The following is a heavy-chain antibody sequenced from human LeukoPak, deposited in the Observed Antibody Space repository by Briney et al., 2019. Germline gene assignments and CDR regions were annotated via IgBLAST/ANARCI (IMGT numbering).Heavy chain of an antibody. CDR2: INHSGST. CDR1: GGSFSGYY. J-gene: IGHJ6*03. D-gene: IGHD3-9*01. CDR3: ARVNALQDDILTGYYRKSYYYYYMDV. V-gene: IGHV4-34*01. Sequence: SETLSLTCAVYGGSFSGYYWSWIRQPPGKGLEWIGEINHSGSTNYNPSLKSRVTISVDTSKNQFSLKLSSVTAADTAVYYCARVNALQDDILTGYYRKSYYYYYMDVWGKGTTVTVSS.